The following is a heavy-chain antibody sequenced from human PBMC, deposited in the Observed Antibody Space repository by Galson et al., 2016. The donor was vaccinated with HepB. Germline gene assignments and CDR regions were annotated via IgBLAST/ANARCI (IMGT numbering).Heavy chain of an antibody. CDR1: GYTFGNYD. D-gene: IGHD3-10*01. CDR2: VSGYNGNT. Sequence: SVKVSCRASGYTFGNYDVSWVRQAPGQGLEWMGRVSGYNGNTDYGQKVQGRVTMSIETSTNTAYMDLRSLGFDDTAVCFWASTDAGSDAFEVWGRGTLVTVSS. CDR3: ASTDAGSDAFEV. J-gene: IGHJ3*01. V-gene: IGHV1-18*01.